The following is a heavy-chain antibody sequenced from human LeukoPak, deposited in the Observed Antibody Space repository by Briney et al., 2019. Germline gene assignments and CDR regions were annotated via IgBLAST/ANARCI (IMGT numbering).Heavy chain of an antibody. Sequence: PSETLSLTCTVSGGSISSYYWSWIRQPPGKGLEWIGYIYYSGSTNYNPSLKSRVTISVDTSKNQFSLKLGSVTAADTAVYYCARTDCSGGSCYPAENAFDIWGQGTMVTVSS. J-gene: IGHJ3*02. V-gene: IGHV4-59*01. CDR2: IYYSGST. CDR3: ARTDCSGGSCYPAENAFDI. CDR1: GGSISSYY. D-gene: IGHD2-15*01.